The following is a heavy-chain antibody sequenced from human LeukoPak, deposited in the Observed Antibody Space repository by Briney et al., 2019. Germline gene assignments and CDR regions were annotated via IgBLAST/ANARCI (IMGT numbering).Heavy chain of an antibody. D-gene: IGHD3-3*01. J-gene: IGHJ6*02. CDR2: INAGNGNT. CDR3: ARGKTYYDFWSGYRYGMDV. V-gene: IGHV1-3*01. CDR1: GYSFTNYA. Sequence: ASVKVSCKASGYSFTNYATHWVRQAPGQRLEWMGWINAGNGNTKYAQKFQGRVTITADESTSTAYMELSSLRSEDTAVYYCARGKTYYDFWSGYRYGMDVWGQGTTVTVSS.